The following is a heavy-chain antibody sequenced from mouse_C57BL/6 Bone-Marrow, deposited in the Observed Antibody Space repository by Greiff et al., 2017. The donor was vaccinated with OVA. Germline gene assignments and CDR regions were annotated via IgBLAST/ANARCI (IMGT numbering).Heavy chain of an antibody. CDR1: GYAFTNYL. CDR3: ARKPSYYSNYGFAY. Sequence: VQLQQSGAELVRPGTSVKVSCKASGYAFTNYLIEWVKQRPGQGLEWIGVINPGSGGTNYNEKFKGKATLTADKSSSTAYMQLSSLTSEDSAVYVCARKPSYYSNYGFAYWGQGTLVTVSA. D-gene: IGHD2-5*01. CDR2: INPGSGGT. J-gene: IGHJ3*01. V-gene: IGHV1-54*01.